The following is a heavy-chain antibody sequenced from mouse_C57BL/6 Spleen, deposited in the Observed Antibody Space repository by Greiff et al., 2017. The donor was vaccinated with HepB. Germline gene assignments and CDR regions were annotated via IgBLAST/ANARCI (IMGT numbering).Heavy chain of an antibody. CDR2: IEPETGGT. CDR3: TRSGPYAMDY. J-gene: IGHJ4*01. V-gene: IGHV1-15*01. Sequence: VQLQQSGAELVRPGASVTLSCKASGYTFTDYEMHWVKQTPVHGLEWIGAIEPETGGTAYNQKFKGKAILTADKTSSTAYMELRSLTSEDSAVYYCTRSGPYAMDYWGQGTSVTVSS. CDR1: GYTFTDYE.